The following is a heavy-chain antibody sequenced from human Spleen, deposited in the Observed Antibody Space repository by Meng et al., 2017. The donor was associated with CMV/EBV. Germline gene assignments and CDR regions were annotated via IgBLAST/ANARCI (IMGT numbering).Heavy chain of an antibody. J-gene: IGHJ3*02. CDR2: ITSKAHGRTV. CDR1: GFTLGDYA. V-gene: IGHV3-49*04. D-gene: IGHD2-2*01. CDR3: ARGPYCSSTSCRIKDAFDI. Sequence: GGSLRLSCRTSGFTLGDYALTWVRQAPGKGLEWVGSITSKAHGRTVDYAASVKGRFTISRDDSRSVAYLQMNSLKTDDTAVYYCARGPYCSSTSCRIKDAFDIWGQGTMVTVSS.